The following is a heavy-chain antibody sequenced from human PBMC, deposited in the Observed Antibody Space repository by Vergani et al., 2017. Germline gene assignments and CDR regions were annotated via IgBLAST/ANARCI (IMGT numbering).Heavy chain of an antibody. J-gene: IGHJ4*02. CDR3: AKTPYGDYPYY. D-gene: IGHD4-17*01. V-gene: IGHV3-30*02. Sequence: QVQLVESGGGVVQPEGSLRLSCAASGFTFSSYGMHWVRQAPGKGLEWVAFIRYDGSNKYYADSVKGRFTISRDNSKNTLYLQMNSLRAEDTAVYYCAKTPYGDYPYYWGQGTLVTVSS. CDR1: GFTFSSYG. CDR2: IRYDGSNK.